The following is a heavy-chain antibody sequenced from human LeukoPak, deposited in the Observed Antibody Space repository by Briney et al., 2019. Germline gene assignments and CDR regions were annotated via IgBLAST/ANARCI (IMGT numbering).Heavy chain of an antibody. CDR1: AFTFSSYG. CDR3: AKDRGSGWQFDY. CDR2: IRNDGSNK. J-gene: IGHJ4*02. V-gene: IGHV3-30*02. D-gene: IGHD6-19*01. Sequence: PGGSLRLSCAASAFTFSSYGMHWVRQAPGKGLEWVAFIRNDGSNKYHTDSVKGRFTISRDNSKNTLYLQMNSLRAEDTAVYYCAKDRGSGWQFDYWGQGTLVTVSS.